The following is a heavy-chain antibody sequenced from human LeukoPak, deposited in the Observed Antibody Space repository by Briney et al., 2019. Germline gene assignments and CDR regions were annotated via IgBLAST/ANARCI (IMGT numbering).Heavy chain of an antibody. V-gene: IGHV3-74*01. J-gene: IGHJ6*02. Sequence: GGSLRLSCAASGFTFSSYWMHWVRQAPGKGLVWVSRINSDGSSAIYADPVKGRFTISRDNAKNTLYLQMNSLRVEDTAVYYCARELPAAPYYNYYGMDVWGQGTTVTASS. CDR2: INSDGSSA. CDR1: GFTFSSYW. D-gene: IGHD2-2*01. CDR3: ARELPAAPYYNYYGMDV.